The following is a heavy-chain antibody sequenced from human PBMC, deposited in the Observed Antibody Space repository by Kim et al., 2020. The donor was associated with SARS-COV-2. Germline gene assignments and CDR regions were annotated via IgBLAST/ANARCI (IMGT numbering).Heavy chain of an antibody. CDR1: GYTFTSYG. CDR3: ARDYGKSYYDILTGYYTPFDY. V-gene: IGHV1-18*04. D-gene: IGHD3-9*01. Sequence: ASVKVSCKASGYTFTSYGISWVRQAPEQGLEWMGWISAYNGNTNYAQKLQGRVTMTTDTSTSTAYMELRSLRSDDTAVYYCARDYGKSYYDILTGYYTPFDYWGQGTLVTVSS. CDR2: ISAYNGNT. J-gene: IGHJ4*02.